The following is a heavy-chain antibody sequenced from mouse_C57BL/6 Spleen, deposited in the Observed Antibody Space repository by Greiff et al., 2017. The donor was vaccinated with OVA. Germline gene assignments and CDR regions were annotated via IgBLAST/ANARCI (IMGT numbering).Heavy chain of an antibody. CDR1: GYTFTDYN. CDR3: ARDPSDGYYAAWFAY. D-gene: IGHD2-3*01. J-gene: IGHJ3*01. CDR2: INPNNGGT. Sequence: EVQLQQSGPELVKPGASVKMSCKASGYTFTDYNMHWVKQSHGKSLEWIGYINPNNGGTSYNQKFKGKATLTVNKSSSTAYMELRSLTSEDSAVYYCARDPSDGYYAAWFAYWGQGTLVTVSA. V-gene: IGHV1-22*01.